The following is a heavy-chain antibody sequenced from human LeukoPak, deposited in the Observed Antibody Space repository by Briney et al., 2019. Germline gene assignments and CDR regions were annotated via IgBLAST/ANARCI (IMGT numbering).Heavy chain of an antibody. V-gene: IGHV1-2*02. J-gene: IGHJ1*01. CDR2: INPNSGGT. CDR1: GYTFTDYY. CDR3: ARSPKGPQEYFQH. Sequence: ASVTVSFMASGYTFTDYYMHWVRQARGQGREWVGWINPNSGGTNYAQKLQGTVTMTRDTSISTAYMELSRLRSDGTAVYYCARSPKGPQEYFQHWGQGTLVTVSS.